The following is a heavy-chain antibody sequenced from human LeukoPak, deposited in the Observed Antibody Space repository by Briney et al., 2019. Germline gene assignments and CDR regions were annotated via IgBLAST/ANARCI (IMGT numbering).Heavy chain of an antibody. CDR1: GFTFSSYG. CDR2: IWYDGSNK. Sequence: TGGSLRLSCAASGFTFSSYGMHWVRQAPGKGLEWVAVIWYDGSNKYYADSVKGRFTISRDNSKNTLYLQMNSLRAEDTAVYYCAREGDLYYGMDVWGQGTTVTVSS. V-gene: IGHV3-33*01. CDR3: AREGDLYYGMDV. D-gene: IGHD3-10*01. J-gene: IGHJ6*02.